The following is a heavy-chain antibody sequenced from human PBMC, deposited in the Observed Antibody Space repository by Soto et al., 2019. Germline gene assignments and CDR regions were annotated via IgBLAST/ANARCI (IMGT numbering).Heavy chain of an antibody. CDR2: LYYTGST. CDR3: ASPPPLTLQTVEAEFFQK. CDR1: GASITTSSYY. V-gene: IGHV4-39*01. D-gene: IGHD2-21*02. Sequence: QILLQESGPGLVKPSETLSLTCTVSGASITTSSYYWSWIRQPPGRGLEWIGTLYYTGSTYYNPSLKSRVTISINTSKNQFSLRLTSMTAADTAIYYCASPPPLTLQTVEAEFFQKWGQGTLVTVSS. J-gene: IGHJ1*01.